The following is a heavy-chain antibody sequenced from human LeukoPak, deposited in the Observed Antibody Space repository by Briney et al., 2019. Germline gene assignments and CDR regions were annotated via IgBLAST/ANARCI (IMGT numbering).Heavy chain of an antibody. D-gene: IGHD5-18*01. Sequence: SETLSLTCTVSGGSISSYYWSWIRQPPGKGLEWIGYIYYSGSTNYNPSLKSRVTISVDTSKNQFSLKLSSVTAADTAVYYCARAIGYSLDYWGQGNLVTVSS. J-gene: IGHJ4*02. CDR2: IYYSGST. CDR1: GGSISSYY. CDR3: ARAIGYSLDY. V-gene: IGHV4-59*01.